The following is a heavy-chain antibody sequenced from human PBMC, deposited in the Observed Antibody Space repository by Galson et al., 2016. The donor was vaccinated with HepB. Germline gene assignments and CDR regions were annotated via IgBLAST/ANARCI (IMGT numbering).Heavy chain of an antibody. Sequence: PALVKPTQTLTLTYTFSGFSLSTSGVGVAWIRQAPGKALEWLALIFWDDDKRYSPSLKNRLSITKDTSKNQVVIRMINMDPVDTATYYCAHRRGLYYYGSGSFDYWGQGTPVTVSS. V-gene: IGHV2-5*02. CDR1: GFSLSTSGVG. CDR3: AHRRGLYYYGSGSFDY. CDR2: IFWDDDK. J-gene: IGHJ4*02. D-gene: IGHD3-10*01.